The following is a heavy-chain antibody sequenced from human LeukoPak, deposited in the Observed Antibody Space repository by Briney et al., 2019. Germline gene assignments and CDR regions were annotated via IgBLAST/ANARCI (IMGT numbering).Heavy chain of an antibody. CDR2: ISGSGGST. Sequence: PGGSLRLSCAASGFTFSSYAMSWVRQAPGKGLEWVSAISGSGGSTYYADSVKGRFTISRDNSKNTLYLQTNSLRAEDTAVYYCAKSLSSRGNFDYWGQGTLVTVSS. D-gene: IGHD6-13*01. CDR1: GFTFSSYA. J-gene: IGHJ4*02. CDR3: AKSLSSRGNFDY. V-gene: IGHV3-23*01.